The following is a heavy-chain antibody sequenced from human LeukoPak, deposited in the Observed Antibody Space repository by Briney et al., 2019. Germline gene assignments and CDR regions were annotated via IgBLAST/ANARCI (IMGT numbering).Heavy chain of an antibody. D-gene: IGHD3-10*02. CDR2: ISGSGGTT. V-gene: IGHV3-23*01. CDR1: GFTFSNYG. CDR3: AELGITMIGGV. J-gene: IGHJ6*04. Sequence: GGSLRLSCAASGFTFSNYGMSWVRQAPGKGLEWVSGISGSGGTTYYADSVKGRFTISRDNSKNTLYLQMNSLRAEDTAVYYCAELGITMIGGVWGKGTTVTISS.